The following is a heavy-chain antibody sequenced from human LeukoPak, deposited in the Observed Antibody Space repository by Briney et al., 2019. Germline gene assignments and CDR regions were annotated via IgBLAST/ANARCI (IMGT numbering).Heavy chain of an antibody. CDR2: IYYSGST. CDR3: ARHSNYGSGSYYRYWFDP. D-gene: IGHD3-10*01. CDR1: GGSISSYY. J-gene: IGHJ5*02. V-gene: IGHV4-59*08. Sequence: PSETLSLTCTVSGGSISSYYWSWIRQPPGKGLEWIGYIYYSGSTNYNPSLKRRVTISVDTSKNQFSLKLSSVTAADTAVYYCARHSNYGSGSYYRYWFDPWGQGTLVTVSS.